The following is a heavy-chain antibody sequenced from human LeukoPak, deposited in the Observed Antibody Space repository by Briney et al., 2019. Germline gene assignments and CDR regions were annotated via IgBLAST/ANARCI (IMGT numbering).Heavy chain of an antibody. CDR1: GYTFTGYY. CDR2: INPSSGGT. CDR3: ARDPVGIAAARYYYYMDV. Sequence: ASVKVSCKASGYTFTGYYMHWVRQAPGQGLEWMGWINPSSGGTNYAQKFQGRVTMTRDTSISTAYMELSRLRSDDTAVYYCARDPVGIAAARYYYYMDVWGKGTTVTVSS. J-gene: IGHJ6*03. V-gene: IGHV1-2*02. D-gene: IGHD6-13*01.